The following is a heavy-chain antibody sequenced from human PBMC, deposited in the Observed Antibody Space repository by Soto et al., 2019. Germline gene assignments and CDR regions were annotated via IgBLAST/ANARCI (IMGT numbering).Heavy chain of an antibody. D-gene: IGHD3-16*02. CDR3: ARENDYVWGSYRLNWFDS. J-gene: IGHJ5*01. V-gene: IGHV3-23*01. CDR2: ITDSGGST. Sequence: SGGSLRLSCAASGFTFSSYAMSWVRQAPGKGLEWLSSITDSGGSTYYADSVKGRFTISRDNAKNSLYLQMNSLRDEDTAVYYCARENDYVWGSYRLNWFDSWGQGTLVTVSS. CDR1: GFTFSSYA.